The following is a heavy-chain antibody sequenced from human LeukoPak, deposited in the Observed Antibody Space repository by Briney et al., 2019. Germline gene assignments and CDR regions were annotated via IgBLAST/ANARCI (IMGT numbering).Heavy chain of an antibody. V-gene: IGHV3-30*18. Sequence: GGSLRLSCAASGFTFSSYGMHWVRQAPGKGLEWVAVILFDASNKYYADSVKGRFTISRDNSKNTLYLQMNSLRAEDTAVYYCAKDVDPFGSGSYVEGFDYWGQGTLVTVSS. CDR2: ILFDASNK. D-gene: IGHD3-10*01. CDR3: AKDVDPFGSGSYVEGFDY. CDR1: GFTFSSYG. J-gene: IGHJ4*02.